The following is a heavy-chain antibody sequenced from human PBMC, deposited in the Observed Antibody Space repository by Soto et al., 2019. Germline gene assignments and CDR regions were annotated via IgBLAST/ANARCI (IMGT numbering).Heavy chain of an antibody. Sequence: QVQLVESGGGVVQPGRSLRLSCAASGFTFSSYAMHWVRQAPGKGLEWVAVISYDGSNKYYADSVKGRFTISRDNSKNTLYPQMNSLRAEDTAVYYCAGDLRHSYGYLEVDDYWGQGTLVTVSS. D-gene: IGHD5-18*01. CDR3: AGDLRHSYGYLEVDDY. V-gene: IGHV3-30-3*01. CDR2: ISYDGSNK. CDR1: GFTFSSYA. J-gene: IGHJ4*02.